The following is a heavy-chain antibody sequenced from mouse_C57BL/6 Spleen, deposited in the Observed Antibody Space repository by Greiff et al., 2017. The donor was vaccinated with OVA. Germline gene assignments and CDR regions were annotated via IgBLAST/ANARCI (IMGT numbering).Heavy chain of an antibody. D-gene: IGHD1-1*01. V-gene: IGHV1-61*01. J-gene: IGHJ2*01. CDR3: ARGGITTVVATDY. Sequence: VQLQQPGAELVRPGSSVKLSCKASGYTFTSYWMDWVKQRPGQGLEWIGNIYPSDSETHYNQKFKDKATLTVDKSSSTAYMQLSSLTSEDSAVYYCARGGITTVVATDYWGQGTTLTVSS. CDR1: GYTFTSYW. CDR2: IYPSDSET.